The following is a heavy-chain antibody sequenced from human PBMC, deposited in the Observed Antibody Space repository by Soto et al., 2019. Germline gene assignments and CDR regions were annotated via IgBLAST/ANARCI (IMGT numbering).Heavy chain of an antibody. CDR2: IWYDGSNK. V-gene: IGHV3-33*01. CDR1: GFTFSSYG. D-gene: IGHD1-20*01. CDR3: ARDAITRASYYYYGMDV. J-gene: IGHJ6*02. Sequence: QVQLVESGGGVVQPGRSLRLSCAASGFTFSSYGMHWVRQAPGKGLEWVAVIWYDGSNKYYADSVKGRFTLSRDNTKDTLYLQMNSLRAEDTAVYYCARDAITRASYYYYGMDVWGQGTTVTVSS.